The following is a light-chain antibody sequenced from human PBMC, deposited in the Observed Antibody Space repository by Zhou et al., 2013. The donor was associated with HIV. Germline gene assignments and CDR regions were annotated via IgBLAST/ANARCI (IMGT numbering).Light chain of an antibody. CDR1: QGISIY. V-gene: IGKV1-5*03. CDR2: KAS. J-gene: IGKJ4*01. Sequence: DIQMTQSPSTLSASVADSVTITCRASQGISIYLNWYQQKPGKAPKLLIYKASSLDSGVPSRFSGSGSGTEFTLTISSLQPDDFATYYCQQFNSYLALTFGGGTKVEIQ. CDR3: QQFNSYLALT.